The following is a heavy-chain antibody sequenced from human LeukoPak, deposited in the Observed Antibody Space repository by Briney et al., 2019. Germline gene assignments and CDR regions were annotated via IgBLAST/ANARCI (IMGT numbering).Heavy chain of an antibody. CDR2: IIPILGIA. D-gene: IGHD3-3*01. Sequence: GASVKVSCKASGGTFSSYAISWVRQAPGQGLEWMGRIIPILGIANYAQKFQGRVTITADKSTSTAYMELSSLRSEDTAVYYCARESNGYYDFWSGYSDYYGMDVWGQGTTVTVSS. CDR1: GGTFSSYA. V-gene: IGHV1-69*04. J-gene: IGHJ6*02. CDR3: ARESNGYYDFWSGYSDYYGMDV.